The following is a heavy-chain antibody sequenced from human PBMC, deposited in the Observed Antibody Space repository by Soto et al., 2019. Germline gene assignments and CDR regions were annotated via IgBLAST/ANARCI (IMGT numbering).Heavy chain of an antibody. CDR1: GYSFTSYW. V-gene: IGHV5-51*01. D-gene: IGHD3-10*01. CDR3: AGGGVRGVITRTRDYYGMDV. Sequence: GEPLKISCKGSGYSFTSYWIGWVRQMPGKGLEWMGIIYPGDSDTRYSPSFQGQVTISADKSISTAYLQWSSLKASDTAMYYCAGGGVRGVITRTRDYYGMDVSGQGTTVTVSS. J-gene: IGHJ6*02. CDR2: IYPGDSDT.